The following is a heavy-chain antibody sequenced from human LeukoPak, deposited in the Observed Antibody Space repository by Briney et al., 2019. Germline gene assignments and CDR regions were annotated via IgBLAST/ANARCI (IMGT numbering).Heavy chain of an antibody. CDR2: IRYDGSNK. J-gene: IGHJ6*03. CDR1: GFTFSRYG. Sequence: PGGSLRLSCAASGFTFSRYGMHWVRQAPGQGLEWVAFIRYDGSNKYYADSVKGRFTISRDNSKNTLYLQMKSLRAEDTAVYYCAKGGGYEAQYYYYYLDVWGKGTTVTISS. V-gene: IGHV3-30*02. CDR3: AKGGGYEAQYYYYYLDV. D-gene: IGHD5-12*01.